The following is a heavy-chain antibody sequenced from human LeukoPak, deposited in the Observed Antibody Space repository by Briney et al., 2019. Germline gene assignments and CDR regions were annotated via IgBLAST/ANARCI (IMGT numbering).Heavy chain of an antibody. CDR2: ISYDGSNK. Sequence: GGSLRLSCAASGFTPSSYGMHWVRQAPGKGLEWVAVISYDGSNKYYADSVKGRFTISRDNSKNTLYLQMNSLRAEDTAVYYCAKSVDIVLTSQGGMDVWGQGTTVTVSS. CDR3: AKSVDIVLTSQGGMDV. J-gene: IGHJ6*02. CDR1: GFTPSSYG. V-gene: IGHV3-30*18. D-gene: IGHD2-8*01.